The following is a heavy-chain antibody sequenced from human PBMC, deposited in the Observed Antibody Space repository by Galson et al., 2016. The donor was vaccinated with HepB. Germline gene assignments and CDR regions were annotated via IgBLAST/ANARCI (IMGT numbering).Heavy chain of an antibody. J-gene: IGHJ4*02. CDR3: ARDLRIVYADYAFDY. D-gene: IGHD4-17*01. V-gene: IGHV3-21*01. CDR1: GFSFSSHS. CDR2: IFSGTGYI. Sequence: SLRLSCAASGFSFSSHSMSWVRQAPGKGLEWVSSIFSGTGYIHHADSVKGRFTISRDNAKNSLNLHMNSLRAEDTAIYYCARDLRIVYADYAFDYWGQGTLVTVSS.